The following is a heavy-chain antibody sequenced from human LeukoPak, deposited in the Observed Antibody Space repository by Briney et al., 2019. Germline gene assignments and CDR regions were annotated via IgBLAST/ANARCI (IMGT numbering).Heavy chain of an antibody. Sequence: SETLSLTCTVSGGSISSYYWSWIRQPPGKGLEWIGYIYYSGNTNYNPSLKSRVTISVDTSKNQFSLKLRSVTAADTAVYYCARGYSYGNPYGMDVWGQGTTVTVSS. CDR2: IYYSGNT. CDR1: GGSISSYY. J-gene: IGHJ6*02. V-gene: IGHV4-59*01. CDR3: ARGYSYGNPYGMDV. D-gene: IGHD5-18*01.